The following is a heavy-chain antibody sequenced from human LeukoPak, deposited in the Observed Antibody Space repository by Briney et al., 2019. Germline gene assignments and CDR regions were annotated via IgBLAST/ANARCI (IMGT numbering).Heavy chain of an antibody. V-gene: IGHV4-59*08. CDR1: GGSISSYY. CDR2: IYYSGST. CDR3: ARHLWDILTGYPLGFDY. J-gene: IGHJ4*02. D-gene: IGHD3-9*01. Sequence: PSETLSLTCTVSGGSISSYYWSWIRQPPGKGLEWIGYIYYSGSTNYNPSLKSRVTISVDTSKNQFSLKLSSVTAADTAVYYCARHLWDILTGYPLGFDYWGQGTLVTVSS.